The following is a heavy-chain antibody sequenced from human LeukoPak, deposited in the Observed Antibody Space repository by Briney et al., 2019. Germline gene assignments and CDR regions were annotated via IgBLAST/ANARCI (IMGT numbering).Heavy chain of an antibody. V-gene: IGHV1-2*02. CDR3: ARDQLLTRYYYYGMDV. CDR1: GYTFTGYY. CDR2: INPNSGGT. J-gene: IGHJ6*02. D-gene: IGHD2-2*01. Sequence: ASVKVSCKASGYTFTGYYMHWVRQAPGQGLEWMGWINPNSGGTNYAQKFQGRVTMTRDTSISTAYMELSRLRSDDTAVYHCARDQLLTRYYYYGMDVWGQGTTVTVSS.